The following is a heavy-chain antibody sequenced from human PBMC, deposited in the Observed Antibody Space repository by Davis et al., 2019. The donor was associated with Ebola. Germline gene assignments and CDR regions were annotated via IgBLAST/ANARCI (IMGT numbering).Heavy chain of an antibody. CDR2: ISAYNGNT. CDR3: AREDERTDEYDFWSGYYTGLDY. D-gene: IGHD3-3*01. Sequence: ASVKVSCKASGYTFTSYGISWVRQAPGQGLEWMGWISAYNGNTNYAQKLQGRVTMTTDTSTSTAYMELRSLRSDDTAVYYCAREDERTDEYDFWSGYYTGLDYWGQGTLVTVSS. CDR1: GYTFTSYG. J-gene: IGHJ4*02. V-gene: IGHV1-18*01.